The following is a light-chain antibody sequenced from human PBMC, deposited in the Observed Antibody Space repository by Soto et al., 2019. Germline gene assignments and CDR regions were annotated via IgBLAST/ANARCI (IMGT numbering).Light chain of an antibody. J-gene: IGKJ4*01. CDR3: QHSYTTPLT. CDR2: TAS. Sequence: DIQMTQSPSSLSASVGDRVTITCRASQTISTYLNWYQLKPGKAPKLLIYTASSLQRGVPSRFSGSGSGTDFTLTISSLQPEDYETYYCQHSYTTPLTFGGGTTVEIK. CDR1: QTISTY. V-gene: IGKV1-39*01.